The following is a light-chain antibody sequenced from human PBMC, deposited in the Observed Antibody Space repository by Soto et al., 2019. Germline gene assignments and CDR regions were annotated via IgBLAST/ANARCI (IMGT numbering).Light chain of an antibody. V-gene: IGKV1D-12*01. CDR2: TAS. J-gene: IGKJ5*01. Sequence: DIQMTQSPSSVSASVGDSVTITCRASRDISSWLAWYQQRPGKAPKLLIYTASSLRSGIPLRFSSSASGTEFTLTISSLQREDFATYYCQQTHSFPPTFGQGTRLEI. CDR3: QQTHSFPPT. CDR1: RDISSW.